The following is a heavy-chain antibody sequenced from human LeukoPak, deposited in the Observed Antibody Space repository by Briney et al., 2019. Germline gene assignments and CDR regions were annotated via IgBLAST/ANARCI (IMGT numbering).Heavy chain of an antibody. D-gene: IGHD2-2*01. J-gene: IGHJ3*02. CDR2: IYYSGST. CDR3: ARLVCSSTSCLWAFDI. V-gene: IGHV4-59*08. Sequence: SETLSLTCTVSGGSISSYYWSWIRQPPGKGLEWIGYIYYSGSTNYNPSLKSRVTISVDTSKNQFSLKLSSVTATGTAVYYCARLVCSSTSCLWAFDIWGQGTMVTVSS. CDR1: GGSISSYY.